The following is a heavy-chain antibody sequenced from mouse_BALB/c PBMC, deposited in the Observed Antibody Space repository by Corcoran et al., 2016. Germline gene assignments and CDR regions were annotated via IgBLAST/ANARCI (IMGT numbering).Heavy chain of an antibody. CDR2: INTYTGEP. CDR3: ARGSSGYDY. D-gene: IGHD3-1*01. V-gene: IGHV9-1*02. J-gene: IGHJ2*01. CDR1: GYTFTNYG. Sequence: QIQLVQSGPELRKPGDTVKISCKASGYTFTNYGMNWVKQAPGKGLKWMGWINTYTGEPTYADDFKGRFAFSFETSASTAYLQINNLKNEDMATYFCARGSSGYDYWGQGTTLTVSS.